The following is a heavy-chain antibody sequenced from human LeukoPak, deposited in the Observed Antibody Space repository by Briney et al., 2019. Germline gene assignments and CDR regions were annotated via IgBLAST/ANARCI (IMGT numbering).Heavy chain of an antibody. CDR3: ARDISSSWYDC. V-gene: IGHV3-33*01. J-gene: IGHJ4*02. CDR1: GFTFSNYG. D-gene: IGHD6-13*01. CDR2: IWYDGSNK. Sequence: PGGSLRLSCAASGFTFSNYGMHWVRQAPGKGLEWVAVIWYDGSNKYYADSVKGRFTISRDNSKNTLYLQMNSLRAEGTAVYYCARDISSSWYDCWGQGTLVTVSS.